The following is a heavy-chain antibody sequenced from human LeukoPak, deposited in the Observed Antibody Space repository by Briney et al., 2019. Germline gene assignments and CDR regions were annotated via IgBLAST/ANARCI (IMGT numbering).Heavy chain of an antibody. V-gene: IGHV4-34*01. CDR2: INHSGST. CDR3: ARHVRGRSQQSIAARQPFDY. J-gene: IGHJ4*02. CDR1: GGSFSGYY. D-gene: IGHD6-6*01. Sequence: SETLSLTCAVYGGSFSGYYWSWIRQPPGKGLEWIGEINHSGSTNYNPSLKSRVTISVDTSKNQFSLKLSSVTAADTAVYYCARHVRGRSQQSIAARQPFDYWGQGTLVTVSS.